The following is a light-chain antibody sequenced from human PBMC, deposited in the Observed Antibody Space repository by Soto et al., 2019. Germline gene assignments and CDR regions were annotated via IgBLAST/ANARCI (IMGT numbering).Light chain of an antibody. CDR2: GAS. CDR1: QTLRRTY. Sequence: EIVLTQSPATLSLSPGERATLSCGASQTLRRTYIAWYEQKPGQAPRVLIYGASKRATGIPDRFSGSGAGTDFSLTISRLEPEDFAVYYCHQYDNAPQTYGQGTKVDIK. CDR3: HQYDNAPQT. V-gene: IGKV3-20*01. J-gene: IGKJ2*01.